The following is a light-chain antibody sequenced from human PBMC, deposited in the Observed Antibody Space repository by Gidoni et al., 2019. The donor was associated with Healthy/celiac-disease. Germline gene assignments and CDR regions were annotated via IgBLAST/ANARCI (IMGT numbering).Light chain of an antibody. Sequence: QSALTQPPSASGSPGQSATISCTGTSSDVGGYNYVSWYQQHPGKAPKLMIYEVSKRPSGVPDRFFGSKSGNTASLTVSGLQAEDEADYYCSSYAGSNKRVFGGGTKLTVL. CDR2: EVS. V-gene: IGLV2-8*01. J-gene: IGLJ2*01. CDR1: SSDVGGYNY. CDR3: SSYAGSNKRV.